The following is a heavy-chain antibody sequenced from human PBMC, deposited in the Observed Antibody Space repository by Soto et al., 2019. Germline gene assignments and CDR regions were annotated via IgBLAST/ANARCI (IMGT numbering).Heavy chain of an antibody. CDR2: IYYGGGT. CDR1: GGSISSSY. D-gene: IGHD3-22*01. J-gene: IGHJ4*02. V-gene: IGHV4-59*01. Sequence: SETLSLTCTVSGGSISSSYWNWIRQPPGKGLEWIGDIYYGGGTNYNPSLKSRVTLSVDTSKNQFSLKLSSVTAADTAVYYCASQYYYDSSGSQTFDYWGQGTQVTVSS. CDR3: ASQYYYDSSGSQTFDY.